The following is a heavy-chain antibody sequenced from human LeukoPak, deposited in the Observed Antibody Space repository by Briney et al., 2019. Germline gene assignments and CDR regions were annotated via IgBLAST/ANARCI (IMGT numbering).Heavy chain of an antibody. CDR3: ARGPLIDY. CDR1: GYSISSGYY. CDR2: IYHSGST. V-gene: IGHV4-38-2*02. J-gene: IGHJ4*02. Sequence: TSETLSLTCTVSGYSISSGYYWAWIRQPPGKGLEWIGYIYHSGSTKYNPSLKSRVTISVDKSKNQFSLRLSSVTAADTAVYYCARGPLIDYWGQGTLVTVSS.